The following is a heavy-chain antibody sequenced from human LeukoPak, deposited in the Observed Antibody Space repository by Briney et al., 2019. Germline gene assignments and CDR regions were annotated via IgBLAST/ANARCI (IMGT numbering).Heavy chain of an antibody. J-gene: IGHJ4*02. CDR2: ISGSGGST. CDR3: AKEQRDWNYGVFDY. CDR1: GFTFSSNA. Sequence: GGNLRLSCAASGFTFSSNAMSWVRQAPGNGLGWVSAISGSGGSTNYADSVKGRFTISRDNSKNMLYLQMNSLRAEDTAEYYCAKEQRDWNYGVFDYWGQGTQVTVSS. V-gene: IGHV3-23*01. D-gene: IGHD1-7*01.